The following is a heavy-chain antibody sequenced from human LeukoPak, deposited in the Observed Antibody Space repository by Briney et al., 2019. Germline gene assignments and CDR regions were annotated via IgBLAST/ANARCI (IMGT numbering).Heavy chain of an antibody. CDR3: ASGNKDYYYMDV. CDR2: IYYSGST. J-gene: IGHJ6*03. CDR1: GDSISSSSSY. V-gene: IGHV4-39*01. Sequence: SETLSLTCSVSGDSISSSSSYWGWIRQPPGKGLEWIGSIYYSGSTYSNPSLQSRVTISVDTSKNQFSLKLNSVTAADTAVYYCASGNKDYYYMDVWGKGTTVTVSS. D-gene: IGHD4-23*01.